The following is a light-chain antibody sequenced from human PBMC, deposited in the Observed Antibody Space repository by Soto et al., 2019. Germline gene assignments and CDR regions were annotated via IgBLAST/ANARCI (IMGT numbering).Light chain of an antibody. V-gene: IGLV2-8*01. CDR1: KNDIGLYDF. J-gene: IGLJ1*01. CDR2: EVV. Sequence: QSVLTQPPPASGSPGQSVTISCTGTKNDIGLYDFVSWYQHHPGKAPRLIIYEVVQRPSGVPDRFSGSKSGNTASLTVSGLQAADEADYFCKSYAGSNTYVFGSGTKVTVL. CDR3: KSYAGSNTYV.